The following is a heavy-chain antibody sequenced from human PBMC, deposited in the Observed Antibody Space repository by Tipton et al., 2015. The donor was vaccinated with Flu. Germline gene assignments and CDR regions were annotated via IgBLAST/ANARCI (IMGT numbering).Heavy chain of an antibody. CDR1: GGSISSSNW. J-gene: IGHJ6*02. Sequence: TLSLTCAVSGGSISSSNWWSWVRQPPGKGLEWIGEIYHSGSTNYNPSLKSRVTISVDKSTNQFSLKLSSVTAADTAVYYCARVVVVPANLMDVWGQGTTVTVSS. D-gene: IGHD2-2*01. V-gene: IGHV4-4*02. CDR3: ARVVVVPANLMDV. CDR2: IYHSGST.